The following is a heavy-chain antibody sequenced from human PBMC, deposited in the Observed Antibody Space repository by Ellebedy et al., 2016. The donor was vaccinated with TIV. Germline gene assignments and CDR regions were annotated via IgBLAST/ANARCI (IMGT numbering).Heavy chain of an antibody. CDR3: ARRSFDILTGYTYYFDY. J-gene: IGHJ4*02. Sequence: GESLKISXKGSGYSFTSYWISWVRQMPGKGLEWMGRIDPSDSYTNYSPSFQGHVTISADKSISTAYLQWSSLKASDTAMYYCARRSFDILTGYTYYFDYWGQGTLVTVSS. D-gene: IGHD3-9*01. CDR2: IDPSDSYT. CDR1: GYSFTSYW. V-gene: IGHV5-10-1*01.